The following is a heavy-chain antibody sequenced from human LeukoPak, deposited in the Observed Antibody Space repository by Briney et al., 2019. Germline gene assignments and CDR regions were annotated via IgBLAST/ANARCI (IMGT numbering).Heavy chain of an antibody. Sequence: GGSLRLSCAASGFTFSSYAMHWVRQAPGKGLEWVAVISYDGSNKYYADSVKGRFTISRDNSKNTLYLQMNSLRAEDTAVYYCARARYSSSWSHFDYWGQGTLVSVSS. V-gene: IGHV3-30-3*01. CDR3: ARARYSSSWSHFDY. CDR1: GFTFSSYA. J-gene: IGHJ4*02. CDR2: ISYDGSNK. D-gene: IGHD6-13*01.